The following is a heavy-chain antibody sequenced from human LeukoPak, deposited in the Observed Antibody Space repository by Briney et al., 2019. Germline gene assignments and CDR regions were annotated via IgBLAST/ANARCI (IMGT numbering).Heavy chain of an antibody. J-gene: IGHJ2*01. CDR1: GFTFSSYS. CDR3: ARILLYHGLWYFDL. Sequence: GGSLRLSCAASGFTFSSYSMNWVRQAPGKGLEWVSYISSSSSTIYYADSVKGRFTISRDNAKNSLYLQMNSLRAEDTAVYYCARILLYHGLWYFDLWGRGTLVTVSS. CDR2: ISSSSSTI. D-gene: IGHD2/OR15-2a*01. V-gene: IGHV3-48*01.